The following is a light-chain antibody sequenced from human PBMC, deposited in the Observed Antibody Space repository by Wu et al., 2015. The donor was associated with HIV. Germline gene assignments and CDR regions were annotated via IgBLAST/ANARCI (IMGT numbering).Light chain of an antibody. V-gene: IGKV3-20*01. Sequence: EIVLTQSPVTLSLSPGERATLSCRASQSLSSSFLAWYQQKPGQAPRLLIYDKSNRATGIPARFSASGSGTDFTLTINSLEPEDFAVYYCQQYGSSPITFGQGTRLEIK. CDR1: QSLSSSF. J-gene: IGKJ5*01. CDR2: DKS. CDR3: QQYGSSPIT.